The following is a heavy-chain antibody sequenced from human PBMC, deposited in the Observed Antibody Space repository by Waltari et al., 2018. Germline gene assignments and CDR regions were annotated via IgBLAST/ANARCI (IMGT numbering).Heavy chain of an antibody. Sequence: QVHLMQSGAEVKKPGSSVKVSCTASGGTFSSYTVNWVRQAPGQGREWMGGSTPDFASGDNAQNCRGRITLTADESTSTVYMELSRLRSYDTSVYYCGRAPSHFHAVTGYYNILSSWGQGTLVTVSS. CDR3: GRAPSHFHAVTGYYNILSS. J-gene: IGHJ5*02. CDR1: GGTFSSYT. D-gene: IGHD3-9*01. V-gene: IGHV1-69*12. CDR2: STPDFASG.